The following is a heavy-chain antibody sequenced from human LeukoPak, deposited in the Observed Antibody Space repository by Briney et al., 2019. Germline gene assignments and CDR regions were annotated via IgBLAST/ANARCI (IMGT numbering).Heavy chain of an antibody. CDR2: IYYSGST. CDR3: ARVRSIADIVGPTGYYFDY. V-gene: IGHV4-59*08. D-gene: IGHD2-21*01. Sequence: SETLSLTCTVSGGSISSYYWSWIRQPPGKGLEWIGYIYYSGSTNYNPSLKSRVTISVGTSKNQFSLKLSSVTAADTAVYYCARVRSIADIVGPTGYYFDYWGQGTLVTVSS. J-gene: IGHJ4*02. CDR1: GGSISSYY.